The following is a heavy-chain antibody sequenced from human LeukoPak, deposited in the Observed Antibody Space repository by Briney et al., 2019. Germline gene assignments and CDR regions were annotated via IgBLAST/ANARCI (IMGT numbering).Heavy chain of an antibody. Sequence: SETLSLTCAVNGGSFSGYYWSWIRQPPGKGLEWIAEIKHIGSTNYNPSHKSRVTTSVDTSKKQFSLKLSSVTAADTAVYYCGYSLIRGVIRDWGQGALVTVSS. CDR1: GGSFSGYY. J-gene: IGHJ4*02. CDR2: IKHIGST. V-gene: IGHV4-34*01. CDR3: GYSLIRGVIRD. D-gene: IGHD3-10*01.